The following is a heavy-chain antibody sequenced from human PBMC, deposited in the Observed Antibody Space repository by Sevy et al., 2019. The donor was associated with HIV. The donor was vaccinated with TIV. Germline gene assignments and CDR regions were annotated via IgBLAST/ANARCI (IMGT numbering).Heavy chain of an antibody. J-gene: IGHJ3*02. D-gene: IGHD3-10*01. CDR3: AKDRPPYYGSGSYYRGPDAFDI. CDR2: ISGSGGST. CDR1: GFTFSSYA. Sequence: GGSLRLSCAASGFTFSSYAMSWVRQAPGKGLEWVSAISGSGGSTYYADSVKGRFTISRDNSKNTLYLQINSLRAEDTAVYYCAKDRPPYYGSGSYYRGPDAFDIWGQGTMVTVSS. V-gene: IGHV3-23*01.